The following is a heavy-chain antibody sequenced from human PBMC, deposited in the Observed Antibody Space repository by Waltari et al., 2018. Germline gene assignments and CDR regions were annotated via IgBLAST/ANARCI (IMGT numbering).Heavy chain of an antibody. J-gene: IGHJ3*02. D-gene: IGHD2-21*01. CDR2: IYYSGST. CDR3: ARAYCGGDCYSGGGGDAFDI. V-gene: IGHV4-59*01. CDR1: GGSISSYY. Sequence: QVQLQESGPGLVKPSETLSLTCTVSGGSISSYYWSWTRQPPGKGLEWIGYIYYSGSTNYNPSLKSRVTISVDTSKNQFSLKLSSVTAADTAVYYCARAYCGGDCYSGGGGDAFDIWGQGTMVTVSS.